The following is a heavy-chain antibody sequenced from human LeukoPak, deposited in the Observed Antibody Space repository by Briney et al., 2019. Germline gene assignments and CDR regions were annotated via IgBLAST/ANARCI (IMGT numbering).Heavy chain of an antibody. Sequence: ASVKVSCKASGYTFTGYYMHWVRQAPGQGLEWMGWINPNSGGTNYAQKFQGWVTMTRDTSISTAYMELSRLRSDDTAVYYCARDSDVVVVAATRPYYYGMDVWGQGTTVTVSS. CDR1: GYTFTGYY. CDR2: INPNSGGT. D-gene: IGHD2-15*01. V-gene: IGHV1-2*04. CDR3: ARDSDVVVVAATRPYYYGMDV. J-gene: IGHJ6*02.